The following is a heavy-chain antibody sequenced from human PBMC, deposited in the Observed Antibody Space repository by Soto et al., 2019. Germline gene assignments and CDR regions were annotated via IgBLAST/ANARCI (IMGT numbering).Heavy chain of an antibody. CDR2: ISSSGTGI. Sequence: LRLSCAASGFTFSDYYMTWIRQAPGKGLEWVSYISSSGTGIYYADSVKGRFTISRDNAKNSLYLQMSSLRAEDTAVYYCARAYSDAFDIWGQGTMVTVSS. CDR1: GFTFSDYY. V-gene: IGHV3-11*01. J-gene: IGHJ3*02. D-gene: IGHD2-15*01. CDR3: ARAYSDAFDI.